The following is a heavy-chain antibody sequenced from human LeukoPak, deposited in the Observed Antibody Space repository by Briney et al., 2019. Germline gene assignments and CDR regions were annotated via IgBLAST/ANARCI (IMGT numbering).Heavy chain of an antibody. CDR3: AKDPSELPLEYNWFDP. D-gene: IGHD5-24*01. CDR1: RFTFSSSA. V-gene: IGHV3-23*01. CDR2: ISGGGGST. Sequence: GGSLRLSCAASRFTFSSSAMSWVRQAPGKGLEWVSAISGGGGSTYYADSVKGPFTISRDNSKNTLYLQMNSLRAEDTAVYYCAKDPSELPLEYNWFDPWGQGTLVTVSS. J-gene: IGHJ5*02.